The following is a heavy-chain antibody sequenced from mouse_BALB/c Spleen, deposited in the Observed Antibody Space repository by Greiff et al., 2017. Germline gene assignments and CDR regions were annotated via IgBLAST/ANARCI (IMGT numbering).Heavy chain of an antibody. Sequence: QVTLKESGPGILQPSQTLSLTCSFSGFSLSTSGMGVSWIRQPSGKGLEWLAHIYWDDDKRYNPSLKSRLTISKDTSRNQVFLKITSVDTADTATYYCARRDLDYYGSSYGIFAYWGQGTLVTVSA. CDR2: IYWDDDK. CDR3: ARRDLDYYGSSYGIFAY. V-gene: IGHV8-12*01. J-gene: IGHJ3*01. D-gene: IGHD1-1*01. CDR1: GFSLSTSGMG.